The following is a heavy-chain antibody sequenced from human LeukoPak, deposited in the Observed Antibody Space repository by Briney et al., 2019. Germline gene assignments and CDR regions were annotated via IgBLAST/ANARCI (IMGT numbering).Heavy chain of an antibody. V-gene: IGHV4-59*08. CDR1: GGSISSYY. D-gene: IGHD6-19*01. CDR2: IYYSGST. Sequence: SETLSLTCTVSGGSISSYYWSWIRQPPGKGLEWIGYIYYSGSTNYNPSLKSRVTISVGTSKNQFSLKLSSVTAADTAVYYCARHGFGYSSGWYYYDYYYYGMDVWGQGTTVTVSS. CDR3: ARHGFGYSSGWYYYDYYYYGMDV. J-gene: IGHJ6*02.